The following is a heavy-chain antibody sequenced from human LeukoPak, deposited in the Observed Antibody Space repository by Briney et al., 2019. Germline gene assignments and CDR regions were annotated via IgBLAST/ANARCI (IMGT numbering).Heavy chain of an antibody. D-gene: IGHD1-7*01. CDR1: GFTFNYYT. J-gene: IGHJ4*02. V-gene: IGHV3-30-3*01. Sequence: GGSLRLSCVASGFTFNYYTMHWVRQAPGKGLDWVAAISYDGGKIYYADSVNGRFTISRDNSKNTVSLLMNSLGAEDTATYFCARVPMSRGPQNSYFDSWGQGTLVTVSS. CDR2: ISYDGGKI. CDR3: ARVPMSRGPQNSYFDS.